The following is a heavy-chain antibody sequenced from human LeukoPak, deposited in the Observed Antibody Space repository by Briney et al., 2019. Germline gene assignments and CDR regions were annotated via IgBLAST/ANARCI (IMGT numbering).Heavy chain of an antibody. CDR1: GFTFDDYA. CDR3: AKETSSGYALSVPYGMDV. Sequence: GRSLRLSCAASGFTFDDYAMHWVRQAPGKGLEWVSGISWNSGSIGYADSVKGRFTISRDNAKNSLYLQMNSLRAEDTALYYCAKETSSGYALSVPYGMDVWGQGTTVTVSS. J-gene: IGHJ6*02. CDR2: ISWNSGSI. D-gene: IGHD5-12*01. V-gene: IGHV3-9*01.